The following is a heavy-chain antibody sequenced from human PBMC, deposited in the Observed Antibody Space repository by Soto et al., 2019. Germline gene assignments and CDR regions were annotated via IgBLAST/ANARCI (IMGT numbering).Heavy chain of an antibody. CDR2: ISHDGTNK. V-gene: IGHV3-30*03. CDR1: GFTFSAYG. Sequence: GGSLRLSCEVSGFTFSAYGMHWVRQAPGKGLEWVAAISHDGTNKNYGDSVKGRFTISRDNSKKTLYLQMNSLRPEDTALYYCARDLSGPDYWGQGTLVTVSS. CDR3: ARDLSGPDY. J-gene: IGHJ4*02. D-gene: IGHD6-19*01.